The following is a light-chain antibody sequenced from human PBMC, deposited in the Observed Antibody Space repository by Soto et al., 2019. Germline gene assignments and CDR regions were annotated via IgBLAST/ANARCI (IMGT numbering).Light chain of an antibody. Sequence: SVLAQPPSASGTPGERVTISCYGSSSNIGSNTVNWYQQLPGTAPKLLIYSNNQRPSGVPDRFSGSKSGTSASLAISGLQSEDEADYYCAAWDDSLNAVVFGGGTKVTVL. CDR1: SSNIGSNT. V-gene: IGLV1-44*01. J-gene: IGLJ2*01. CDR3: AAWDDSLNAVV. CDR2: SNN.